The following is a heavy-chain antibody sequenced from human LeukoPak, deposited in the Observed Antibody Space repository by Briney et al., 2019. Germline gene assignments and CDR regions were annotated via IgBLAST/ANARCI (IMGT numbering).Heavy chain of an antibody. CDR2: IYTSGST. D-gene: IGHD2-2*01. CDR1: GGSISSYY. CDR3: ARWRYCCSTRCLSVGGSSLLLIGGRNFFDY. Sequence: SETLSLTCTVSGGSISSYYWSWIRQPPGKGLEWIGYIYTSGSTNYNPPLKSRVTKSVDTSKNQFSLKLSSVTAADTAVFSCARWRYCCSTRCLSVGGSSLLLIGGRNFFDYWGQGTLVTVSS. V-gene: IGHV4-4*09. J-gene: IGHJ4*02.